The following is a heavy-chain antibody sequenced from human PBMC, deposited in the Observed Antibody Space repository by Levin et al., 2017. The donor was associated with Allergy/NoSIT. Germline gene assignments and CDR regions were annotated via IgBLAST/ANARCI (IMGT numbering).Heavy chain of an antibody. CDR3: ARKYGSGSLDY. D-gene: IGHD3-10*01. CDR2: IWFDGSRK. V-gene: IGHV3-33*01. CDR1: GFSFTDYG. J-gene: IGHJ4*02. Sequence: LSLTCAASGFSFTDYGMNWVRQAPGKGLEWVALIWFDGSRKDYADSVKGRFTISRDTSKNTLYLQMNSLRAEDTAIYYCARKYGSGSLDYWGQGTLVTVSS.